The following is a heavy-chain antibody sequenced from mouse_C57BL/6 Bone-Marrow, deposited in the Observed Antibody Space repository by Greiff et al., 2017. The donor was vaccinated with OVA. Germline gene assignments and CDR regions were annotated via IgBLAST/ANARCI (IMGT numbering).Heavy chain of an antibody. Sequence: EVMLVESGGGLVKPGGSLKLSCAASGFTFSDYGMHWVRQAPEKGLEWVAYISSGSSTIYYADTVKGRFTISRDNAKNTLFLQMTSLRSEDTAMYYCARPQRGSGYGGFDYWGQGTTLTVSS. V-gene: IGHV5-17*01. CDR3: ARPQRGSGYGGFDY. CDR2: ISSGSSTI. J-gene: IGHJ2*01. D-gene: IGHD3-2*02. CDR1: GFTFSDYG.